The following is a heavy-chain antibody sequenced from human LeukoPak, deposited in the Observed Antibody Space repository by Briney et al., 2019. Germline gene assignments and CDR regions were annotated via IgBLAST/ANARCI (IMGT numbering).Heavy chain of an antibody. CDR2: LYSGGNT. J-gene: IGHJ4*02. CDR3: ARGAYSSGWLIDY. V-gene: IGHV3-66*01. CDR1: GFTVSSNY. D-gene: IGHD6-19*01. Sequence: PGGSLRLSCAASGFTVSSNYMTWVRQTPGKGLEWVSLLYSGGNTYYAGSVKDRFIISRDNSKNTLYLQMNTLRAEDTAVYYCARGAYSSGWLIDYWGQGTLVTVSS.